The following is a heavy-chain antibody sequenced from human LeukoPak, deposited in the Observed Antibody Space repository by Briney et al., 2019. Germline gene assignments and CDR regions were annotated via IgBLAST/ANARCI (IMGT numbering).Heavy chain of an antibody. CDR3: AKDLLLVSAFDI. D-gene: IGHD5/OR15-5a*01. CDR2: ISGSGGST. CDR1: GFTFDDYA. Sequence: PGGSLRLSCAASGFTFDDYAMSWVRQAPGKGLEWVSAISGSGGSTYYADSVKGRFTISRDNSKNTLYLQMNSLRAEDTAVYYCAKDLLLVSAFDIWGQGTMVTVSS. J-gene: IGHJ3*02. V-gene: IGHV3-23*01.